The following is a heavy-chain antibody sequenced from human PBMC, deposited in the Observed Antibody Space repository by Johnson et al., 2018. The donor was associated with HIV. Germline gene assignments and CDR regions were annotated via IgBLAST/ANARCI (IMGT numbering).Heavy chain of an antibody. CDR1: GFTFSSYA. J-gene: IGHJ3*02. D-gene: IGHD3-3*02. CDR2: ISYDGSNK. V-gene: IGHV3-30*04. CDR3: ARDGHLRAFDI. Sequence: VQLLESGGGLVQPGRSLRLSCAASGFTFSSYAMHWVRQAPGKGLEWVAVISYDGSNKYYADSVKGRFTISRDNSKNTLYLQMNSLRAEDTAVYYCARDGHLRAFDIWGQGTMVTVSS.